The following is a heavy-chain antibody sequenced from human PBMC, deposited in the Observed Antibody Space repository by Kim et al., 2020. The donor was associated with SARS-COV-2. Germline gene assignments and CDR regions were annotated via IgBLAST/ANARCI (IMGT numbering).Heavy chain of an antibody. J-gene: IGHJ4*02. D-gene: IGHD7-27*01. V-gene: IGHV3-7*01. CDR3: ATTGACSF. Sequence: VRQAPGKGLEGVASIKQDGSDKYYVDSVKGRFTISRDNAKNSLFLQMNSLRAEDTAIYYCATTGACSFWGQGALVTVSS. CDR2: IKQDGSDK.